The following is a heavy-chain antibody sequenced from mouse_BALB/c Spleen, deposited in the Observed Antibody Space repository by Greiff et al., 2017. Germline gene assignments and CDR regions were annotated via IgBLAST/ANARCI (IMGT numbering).Heavy chain of an antibody. V-gene: IGHV1S81*02. CDR1: GYTFTSYY. CDR3: NANWDY. Sequence: VQVVESGAELVKPGASVKLSCKASGYTFTSYYMYWVKQRPGQGLEWIGEINPSNGGTNFNEKFKSKATLTVDKSSSTAYMQLSSLTSEDSAVYYCNANWDYWGQGTTLTVSS. J-gene: IGHJ2*01. D-gene: IGHD4-1*01. CDR2: INPSNGGT.